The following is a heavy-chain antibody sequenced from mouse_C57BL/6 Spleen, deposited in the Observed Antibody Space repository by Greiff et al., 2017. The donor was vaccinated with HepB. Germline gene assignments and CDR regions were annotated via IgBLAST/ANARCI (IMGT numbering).Heavy chain of an antibody. J-gene: IGHJ4*01. CDR1: GYTFTSYW. Sequence: QVQLQQPGAELVKPGASVKLSCKASGYTFTSYWMQWVKLRPGQGLEWIGEIDPSDSYTNYNQKFKGKATLTVDTSSSTAYMQLSSLTSEDSAVYYCAPYGNYDYAMDYWGQGTSVTVSS. CDR3: APYGNYDYAMDY. CDR2: IDPSDSYT. V-gene: IGHV1-50*01. D-gene: IGHD2-1*01.